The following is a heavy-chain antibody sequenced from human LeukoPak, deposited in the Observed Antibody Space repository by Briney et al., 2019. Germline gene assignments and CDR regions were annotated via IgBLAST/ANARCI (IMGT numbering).Heavy chain of an antibody. CDR3: ARAFYPGYYSYMAV. Sequence: SETLSLTCTVSGGSISPYYWSWIRQPPGKGLEWIGYIYYSGSTNYNPSLKSRVTISVDTSKNQFSLRLSSVTAADTAVYYCARAFYPGYYSYMAVWGKGTTVTVSS. CDR1: GGSISPYY. J-gene: IGHJ6*03. V-gene: IGHV4-59*01. D-gene: IGHD3-3*02. CDR2: IYYSGST.